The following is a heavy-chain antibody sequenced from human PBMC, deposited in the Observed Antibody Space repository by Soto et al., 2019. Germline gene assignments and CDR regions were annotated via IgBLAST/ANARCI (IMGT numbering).Heavy chain of an antibody. Sequence: SETLSLTCTVSGGSISSYYWSWIRQPPGKGLEWIGYIYYSGSTNYNPSLKSRVTISVDTSKNQFSLKLRSVTAADTAVYYRARHGMVRGVPFDYWGQGTLVTVAS. CDR1: GGSISSYY. CDR3: ARHGMVRGVPFDY. V-gene: IGHV4-59*08. D-gene: IGHD3-10*01. J-gene: IGHJ4*02. CDR2: IYYSGST.